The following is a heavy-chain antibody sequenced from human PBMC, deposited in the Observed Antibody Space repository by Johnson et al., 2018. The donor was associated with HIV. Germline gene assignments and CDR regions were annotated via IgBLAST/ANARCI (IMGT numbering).Heavy chain of an antibody. V-gene: IGHV3-30*04. D-gene: IGHD5-12*01. CDR1: GFIFSDYV. CDR2: ISADGRNK. CDR3: ARSSRYSAYDSDAFDI. Sequence: QVQLVESGGGVVQPGRSLRLSCAASGFIFSDYVIHWVRQAPGKGLEWVSVISADGRNKYSADSVKGRLPISRDNSKNTLYLKMKSLRGEDTAVYYCARSSRYSAYDSDAFDIWGQGTMVTVSS. J-gene: IGHJ3*02.